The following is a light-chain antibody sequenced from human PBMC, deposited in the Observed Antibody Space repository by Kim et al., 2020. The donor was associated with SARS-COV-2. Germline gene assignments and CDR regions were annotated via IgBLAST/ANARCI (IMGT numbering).Light chain of an antibody. CDR2: QDT. CDR3: QARDSSTVV. V-gene: IGLV3-1*01. Sequence: SYELTQPPSVSVSPGQTASITCSGDKLGDKYACWYQQRPGQSPVLVIYQDTKRPSGIPERFSGSNSGNTATLTIGGTQAMDEADYYCQARDSSTVVFGGGTQLTVL. J-gene: IGLJ2*01. CDR1: KLGDKY.